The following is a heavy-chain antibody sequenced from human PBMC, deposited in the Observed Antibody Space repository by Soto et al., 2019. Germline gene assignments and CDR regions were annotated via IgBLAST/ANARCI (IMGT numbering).Heavy chain of an antibody. CDR3: ARYSPEAVARYTVDN. V-gene: IGHV4-59*01. CDR1: GGSISFNY. Sequence: PSETLSITSTFSGGSISFNYWTEIRQPPGKGLEWSGHVYNTGRTNYNPSLKGRVTISEDTSKSQFSLKVNSMTAADTAVYYCARYSPEAVARYTVDNWGQGTLVTVSS. J-gene: IGHJ4*02. D-gene: IGHD6-19*01. CDR2: VYNTGRT.